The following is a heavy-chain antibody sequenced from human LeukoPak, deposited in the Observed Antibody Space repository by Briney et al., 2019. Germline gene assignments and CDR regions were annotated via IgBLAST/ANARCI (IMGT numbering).Heavy chain of an antibody. V-gene: IGHV4-38-2*01. Sequence: SETPSLTCAVSGYSISSGYYWGWIRQPPGKGLEWIGSIYHSGSTYYNPSLESRVTISVDTSKNQFSLKLSSVTAADTAVYYCATYSGYETKLYYFDYWGQGTLVTVSS. J-gene: IGHJ4*02. CDR2: IYHSGST. CDR3: ATYSGYETKLYYFDY. D-gene: IGHD5-12*01. CDR1: GYSISSGYY.